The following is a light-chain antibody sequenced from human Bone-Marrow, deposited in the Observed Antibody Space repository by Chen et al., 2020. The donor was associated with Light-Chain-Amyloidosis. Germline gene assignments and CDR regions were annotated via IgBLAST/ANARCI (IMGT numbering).Light chain of an antibody. CDR1: QSVLSTSNNKNY. J-gene: IGKJ1*01. CDR3: QQYINWQT. CDR2: WAS. V-gene: IGKV4-1*01. Sequence: DIVMTQSPDSLAVSLGERATINCKSTQSVLSTSNNKNYIAWYQQKPGQPPKLLVSWASMRESGVPDRLSGSGSGTDFTLTISSLQSEDFAVYYCQQYINWQTFGQGTKVEIK.